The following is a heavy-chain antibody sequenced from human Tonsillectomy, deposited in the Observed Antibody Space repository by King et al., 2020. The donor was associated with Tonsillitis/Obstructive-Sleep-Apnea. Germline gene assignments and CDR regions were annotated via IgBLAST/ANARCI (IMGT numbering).Heavy chain of an antibody. J-gene: IGHJ1*01. CDR2: IYSGGST. V-gene: IGHV3-53*01. CDR3: ARQTLGAIFQDVEH. D-gene: IGHD4/OR15-4a*01. CDR1: GFTVSSNY. Sequence: VQLVESGGGLVQPGGSLRLSCAASGFTVSSNYMSWVRQAPGKGLEWVSVIYSGGSTYYADSVKGRFTISRDNSKNTLYLQMNNLRAKDTAVYYGARQTLGAIFQDVEHWGQGTMVTVSA.